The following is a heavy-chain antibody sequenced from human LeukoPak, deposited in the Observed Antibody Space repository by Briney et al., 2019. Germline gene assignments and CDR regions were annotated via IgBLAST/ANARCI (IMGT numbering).Heavy chain of an antibody. J-gene: IGHJ4*02. CDR2: VSSSSDAI. D-gene: IGHD3-10*01. CDR1: GFTFNTYS. Sequence: GGSLRLSCAASGFTFNTYSMTWVRQAPGKGLEWLSYVSSSSDAIWYADSVKGRFTVSRDNAKNSLYLHMNSLRDEDTAVYYCARENWFKFDYWGQGSLVTVSS. CDR3: ARENWFKFDY. V-gene: IGHV3-48*02.